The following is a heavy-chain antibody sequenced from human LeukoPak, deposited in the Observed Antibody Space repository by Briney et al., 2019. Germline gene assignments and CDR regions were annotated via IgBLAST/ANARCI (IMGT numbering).Heavy chain of an antibody. D-gene: IGHD6-19*01. J-gene: IGHJ4*02. CDR1: GGSFSGYY. V-gene: IGHV4-34*01. CDR3: AREGRWLVPGLDY. Sequence: PSKTLSLTCAVYGGSFSGYYWSWIRQPPGKGLEWIGEINHSGSTNYNPSLKSRVTISVDTSKNQFSLKLSSVTAADTAVYYCAREGRWLVPGLDYWGQGTLVTVSS. CDR2: INHSGST.